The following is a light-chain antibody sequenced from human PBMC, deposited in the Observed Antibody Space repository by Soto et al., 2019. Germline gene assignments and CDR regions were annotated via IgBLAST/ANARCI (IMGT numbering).Light chain of an antibody. Sequence: DVVLTQSPDSLAVSVGERATINCKSSRNLLYSSNNKNYLAWFQQKPGQPPKLLIYWASIRESGVPERFSGSGSGTDFTLTISSLQAEDVAVYSCHQYYSLPYSFGQGTKLEI. J-gene: IGKJ2*01. CDR1: RNLLYSSNNKNY. CDR3: HQYYSLPYS. V-gene: IGKV4-1*01. CDR2: WAS.